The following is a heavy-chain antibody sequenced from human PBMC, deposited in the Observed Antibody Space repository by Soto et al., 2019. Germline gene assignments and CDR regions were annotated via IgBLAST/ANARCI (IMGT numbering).Heavy chain of an antibody. CDR1: GGSISSSNW. V-gene: IGHV4-4*02. J-gene: IGHJ6*03. D-gene: IGHD3-3*02. Sequence: PSETLSLTCAVSGGSISSSNWWSWVRQPPGKGLEWIGYIYYSGNTNYNPSLKSRVTISVDTSKNQFSLKLSSVTAADTAVYYCERFGKRSKAEACIRLLDYYYYMDVWGKGITVTVS. CDR3: ERFGKRSKAEACIRLLDYYYYMDV. CDR2: IYYSGNT.